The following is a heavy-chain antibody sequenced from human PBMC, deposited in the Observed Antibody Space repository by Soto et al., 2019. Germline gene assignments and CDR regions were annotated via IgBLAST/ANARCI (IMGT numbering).Heavy chain of an antibody. D-gene: IGHD3-16*01. J-gene: IGHJ6*02. Sequence: EVRLLESGGNLVQPGGSLRLSCAASGFTFGTYALSWVRQAPGKGLEWVSAISGIDGSTYYADSVEGRFTISRDNSKNPLHLQMNRRTVGDTALYYCAIPRRGGGFGGMDVWGQGTTVRVSS. V-gene: IGHV3-23*01. CDR3: AIPRRGGGFGGMDV. CDR1: GFTFGTYA. CDR2: ISGIDGST.